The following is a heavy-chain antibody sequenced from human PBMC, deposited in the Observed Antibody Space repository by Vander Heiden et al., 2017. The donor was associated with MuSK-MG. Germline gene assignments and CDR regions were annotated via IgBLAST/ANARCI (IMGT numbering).Heavy chain of an antibody. CDR1: GFTFSTYN. CDR2: ITTTSYI. D-gene: IGHD2-2*01. Sequence: EVQLVESGGGLVNPGGSLRLSCAASGFTFSTYNMNSVRQAPGKGLGWVSAITTTSYIYSADSVKGRFTISRDNAKNSLYLQMHGLRAEDTAVYYCARDGCSSTSCYYYMDVWGKGTTVTVSS. J-gene: IGHJ6*03. CDR3: ARDGCSSTSCYYYMDV. V-gene: IGHV3-21*01.